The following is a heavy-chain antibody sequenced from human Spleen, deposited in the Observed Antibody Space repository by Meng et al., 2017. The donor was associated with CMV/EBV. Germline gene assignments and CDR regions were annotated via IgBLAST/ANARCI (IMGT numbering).Heavy chain of an antibody. D-gene: IGHD1-1*01. CDR3: VPHDFPMDV. Sequence: GESLKISCAASGVSFSNYWMSWVRQAPGKGLDWVANIRQDGGDKGYAGSGRGRFTISRDNAKNSLYLQMNSLRVEDTAIYYCVPHDFPMDVWGQGTTVTVSS. CDR1: GVSFSNYW. CDR2: IRQDGGDK. J-gene: IGHJ6*02. V-gene: IGHV3-7*01.